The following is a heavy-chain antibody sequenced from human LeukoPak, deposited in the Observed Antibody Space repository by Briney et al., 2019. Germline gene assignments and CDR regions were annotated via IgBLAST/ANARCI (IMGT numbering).Heavy chain of an antibody. CDR1: GYTLTELS. CDR2: FDPEDGET. CDR3: ATAQIPVRYCTNGVCRAPYYYYYGMDV. Sequence: ASVKVSCKVSGYTLTELSMHWVRQAPGKGLEWMGGFDPEDGETIYAQKFQGRVTMTEDTSTDTAYMELSSLRSEDTAVYYCATAQIPVRYCTNGVCRAPYYYYYGMDVWGQGTTVTVSS. D-gene: IGHD2-8*01. V-gene: IGHV1-24*01. J-gene: IGHJ6*02.